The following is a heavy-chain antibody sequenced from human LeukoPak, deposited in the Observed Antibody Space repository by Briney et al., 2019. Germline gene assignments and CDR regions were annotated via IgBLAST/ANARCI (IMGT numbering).Heavy chain of an antibody. CDR1: GGTFSSYA. V-gene: IGHV1-69*05. CDR3: AGATGTPRDAFDI. J-gene: IGHJ3*02. CDR2: IIPIFGTA. D-gene: IGHD1-1*01. Sequence: SVKVSCKASGGTFSSYAISWVRQAPGQGLEWMGGIIPIFGTANYAQKFQGRVTITTDESTSTAYMELSSLRSEDTAVYYCAGATGTPRDAFDIWGQGTMVTVSS.